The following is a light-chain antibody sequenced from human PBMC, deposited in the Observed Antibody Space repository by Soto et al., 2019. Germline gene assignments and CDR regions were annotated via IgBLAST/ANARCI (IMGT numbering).Light chain of an antibody. CDR1: SSDVGDFNY. J-gene: IGLJ1*01. CDR2: EVS. Sequence: QSVLAQPASVSGSPGQSITISCTGTSSDVGDFNYVSWYQQHPGKAPKPLIYEVSNRPSGVSSRFSGSQSGNTASLTISGLQAEDEADYYCSSYTSSDIKVFGTGTKVTVL. CDR3: SSYTSSDIKV. V-gene: IGLV2-14*01.